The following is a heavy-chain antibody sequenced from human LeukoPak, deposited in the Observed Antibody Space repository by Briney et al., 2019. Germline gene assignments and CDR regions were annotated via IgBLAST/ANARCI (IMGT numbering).Heavy chain of an antibody. V-gene: IGHV1-46*01. CDR3: ARGGGWYLYYFDY. Sequence: GASVKVSCKASGYTFTGYYMHWVRQAPGQGLEWMGIINPSGGGTSNAQKFQGRVTMTRDTSTSTVYMELSSLTSEDTAVYYCARGGGWYLYYFDYWGQGTLVTVSS. CDR2: INPSGGGT. D-gene: IGHD3-16*01. CDR1: GYTFTGYY. J-gene: IGHJ4*02.